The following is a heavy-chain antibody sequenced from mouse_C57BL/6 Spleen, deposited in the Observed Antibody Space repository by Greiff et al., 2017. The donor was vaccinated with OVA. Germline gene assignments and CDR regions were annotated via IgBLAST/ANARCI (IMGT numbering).Heavy chain of an antibody. V-gene: IGHV5-9-1*02. D-gene: IGHD6-1*01. CDR2: ISSGGDYI. J-gene: IGHJ4*01. Sequence: EVKLVESGEGLVKPGGSLQLSCAASGFTFSSYAMSWVRQTPEKRLEWVAYISSGGDYIYYADTVKGRFTISRDNARNTLYLQMSSLKSEDTAMYYCTRGRPYYYAMDYWGQGTSVTVSS. CDR3: TRGRPYYYAMDY. CDR1: GFTFSSYA.